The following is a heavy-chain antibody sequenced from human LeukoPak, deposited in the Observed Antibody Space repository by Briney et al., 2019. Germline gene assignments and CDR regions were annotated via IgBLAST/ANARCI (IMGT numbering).Heavy chain of an antibody. V-gene: IGHV3-48*01. CDR1: GFTFSSYS. CDR3: ARDSVYCSSTSCYGYYYGMDV. J-gene: IGHJ6*02. CDR2: ISSSSSTM. D-gene: IGHD2-2*01. Sequence: PGGSLRLSCAASGFTFSSYSMNWVRQAPGKGLEWVSYISSSSSTMYYADSVKGRFTISRDNAKNSLYLQMNSLRAEGTAVYYCARDSVYCSSTSCYGYYYGMDVWGQGTTVTVSS.